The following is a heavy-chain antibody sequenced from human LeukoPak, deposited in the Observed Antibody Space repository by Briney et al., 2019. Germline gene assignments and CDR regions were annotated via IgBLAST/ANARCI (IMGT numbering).Heavy chain of an antibody. J-gene: IGHJ4*02. CDR3: ARVLGAHRYGSIDH. CDR2: INSSSGST. CDR1: GYTFTTYY. D-gene: IGHD5-18*01. V-gene: IGHV1-46*01. Sequence: AASVKVSCKASGYTFTTYYMHWVRQAPGQGLEWMGIINSSSGSTSYAQKFQGRVTMTRDTSTSTVYMELSSLRSEDTAIYYCARVLGAHRYGSIDHWGQGTLVTVSS.